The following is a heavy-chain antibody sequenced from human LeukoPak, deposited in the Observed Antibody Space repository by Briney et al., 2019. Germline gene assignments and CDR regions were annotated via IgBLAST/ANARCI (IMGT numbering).Heavy chain of an antibody. CDR3: ARGVGVTPGGY. V-gene: IGHV4-59*01. CDR2: IYYTGST. Sequence: SETLSLTCTVSGGSISTYYWNWIRQPPGKGLEWIGYIYYTGSTNYNPSLKSRVTIPLDMSKNQFSLKLSSVTAADTAVYYCARGVGVTPGGYWGQGTLVTVSS. CDR1: GGSISTYY. D-gene: IGHD1-26*01. J-gene: IGHJ4*02.